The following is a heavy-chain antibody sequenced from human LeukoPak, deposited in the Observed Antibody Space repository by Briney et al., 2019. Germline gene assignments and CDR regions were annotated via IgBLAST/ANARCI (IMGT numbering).Heavy chain of an antibody. D-gene: IGHD3-22*01. J-gene: IGHJ6*02. CDR1: GYSFSSYW. CDR2: IYPGDSDT. V-gene: IGHV5-51*01. Sequence: GESLKISCKGSGYSFSSYWIGWVRQMPGKGLEWMGTIYPGDSDTRYSPSFQGQVTISADKSISTAYLQWSSLKASDTAMYYCARAHDSSGYSVYGIDVWGQGTTVTVSS. CDR3: ARAHDSSGYSVYGIDV.